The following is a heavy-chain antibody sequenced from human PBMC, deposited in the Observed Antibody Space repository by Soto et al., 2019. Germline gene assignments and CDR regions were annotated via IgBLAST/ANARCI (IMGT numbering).Heavy chain of an antibody. J-gene: IGHJ4*02. V-gene: IGHV3-21*01. CDR2: ISSSSSYI. CDR1: GFPFITSS. D-gene: IGHD2-21*02. Sequence: PGWSLRLSCAAPGFPFITSSMNLVQAPGKGLEWVSSISSSSSYIYYADSVRGRFTISRDNAKNSLYLQMNSLRAEDTAVYYCARELGEVSAIWGQGTLVTVYS. CDR3: ARELGEVSAI.